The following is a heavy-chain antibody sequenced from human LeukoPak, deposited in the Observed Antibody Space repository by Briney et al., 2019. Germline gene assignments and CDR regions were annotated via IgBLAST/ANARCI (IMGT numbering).Heavy chain of an antibody. D-gene: IGHD6-19*01. J-gene: IGHJ4*02. Sequence: PSETLSLTCTVSGGSISSGGYYWSWIRQHPGKGLEWIGYIYYSGSTYYNPSLKSRVTISVDTSKNQFSLKLSSVTAADTAVYYCARIAVAEGYFDYWGQGTLVTVSS. CDR2: IYYSGST. V-gene: IGHV4-31*03. CDR1: GGSISSGGYY. CDR3: ARIAVAEGYFDY.